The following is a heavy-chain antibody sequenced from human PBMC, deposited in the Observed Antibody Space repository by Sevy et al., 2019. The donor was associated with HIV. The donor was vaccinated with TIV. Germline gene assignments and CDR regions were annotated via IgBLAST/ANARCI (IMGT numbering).Heavy chain of an antibody. CDR2: IKSKTDGGTT. V-gene: IGHV3-15*01. J-gene: IGHJ6*02. Sequence: GGSLRLSCAASGFTFSNAWMSWVRQAPGKGLEWVGRIKSKTDGGTTDYAAPVKGRFTISRDDSKNTLYLQMNSLKTEDTAVYYCTTEGGVRYFDWHYYYYGMDVWGQWTTVTVSS. CDR3: TTEGGVRYFDWHYYYYGMDV. CDR1: GFTFSNAW. D-gene: IGHD3-9*01.